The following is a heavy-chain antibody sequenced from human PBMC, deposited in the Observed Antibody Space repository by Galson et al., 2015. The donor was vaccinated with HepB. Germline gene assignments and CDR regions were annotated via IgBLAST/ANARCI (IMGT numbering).Heavy chain of an antibody. Sequence: SLRLSCAASGFTFSSYAMNWVRQAPGKGLEWVSVISGSGGSTYYADSVKGRFTISRDNSKNTLYLQMNSLRAEDTAVYYCAKGIRGYEYYYYYYGMDVWGQGTTVTVSS. CDR2: ISGSGGST. CDR1: GFTFSSYA. V-gene: IGHV3-23*01. J-gene: IGHJ6*02. CDR3: AKGIRGYEYYYYYYGMDV. D-gene: IGHD5-12*01.